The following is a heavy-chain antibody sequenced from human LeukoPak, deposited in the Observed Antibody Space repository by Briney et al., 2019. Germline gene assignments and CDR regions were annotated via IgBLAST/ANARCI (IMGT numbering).Heavy chain of an antibody. Sequence: GGSLRLSCAASGFTFSDDWMNWVRQAPGKGPEWVGHIKARRAGGTTEYAAPVGGRFTISRDDSRSILYLQMNNLKTEDTALYYCSRGLYGPWGLGTLVTVSS. CDR3: SRGLYGP. J-gene: IGHJ5*02. V-gene: IGHV3-15*01. D-gene: IGHD2/OR15-2a*01. CDR1: GFTFSDDW. CDR2: IKARRAGGTT.